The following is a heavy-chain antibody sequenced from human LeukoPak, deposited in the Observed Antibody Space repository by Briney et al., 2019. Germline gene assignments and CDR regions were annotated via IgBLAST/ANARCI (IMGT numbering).Heavy chain of an antibody. CDR2: IYCSGST. CDR1: GGSILSSSYY. CDR3: ARPGNTLIRGVSAFEF. Sequence: SETLSLTCTVSGGSILSSSYYWGWIRQSPGRGLEWIGSIYCSGSTYYNPSLKSRVTISVDTSKNQFSLKLSSVTATDTAVYYCARPGNTLIRGVSAFEFWGQGTLVTVST. D-gene: IGHD3-10*01. J-gene: IGHJ4*02. V-gene: IGHV4-39*01.